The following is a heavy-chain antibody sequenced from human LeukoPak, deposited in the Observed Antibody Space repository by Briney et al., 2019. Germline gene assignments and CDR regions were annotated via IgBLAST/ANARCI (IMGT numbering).Heavy chain of an antibody. CDR2: IYYSGST. V-gene: IGHV4-59*02. CDR3: ARGYSSSPFDY. CDR1: GFSVSSYY. D-gene: IGHD6-13*01. Sequence: WESLTLACTVSGFSVSSYYWSWVRPPPGKGLEWIGYIYYSGSTNYNPSLKSRVTISVDTSKNQFSLKLSSVTAADTAVYYCARGYSSSPFDYWGQGTLVTVSS. J-gene: IGHJ4*02.